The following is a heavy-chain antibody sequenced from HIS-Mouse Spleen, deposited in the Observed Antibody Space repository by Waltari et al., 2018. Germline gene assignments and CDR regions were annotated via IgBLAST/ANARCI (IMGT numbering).Heavy chain of an antibody. CDR1: GFTVSSYY. Sequence: EVQLVETGGGLIQPGGSLRLSCAASGFTVSSYYMSWVTQAPGKGLEWVSVIYSGGSTYYADSVKGRFTISRDNSKNTLYLQMNSLRAEDTAVYYCARHYYYGSGSYYFDYWGQGTLVTVSS. CDR2: IYSGGST. D-gene: IGHD3-10*01. CDR3: ARHYYYGSGSYYFDY. V-gene: IGHV3-53*02. J-gene: IGHJ4*02.